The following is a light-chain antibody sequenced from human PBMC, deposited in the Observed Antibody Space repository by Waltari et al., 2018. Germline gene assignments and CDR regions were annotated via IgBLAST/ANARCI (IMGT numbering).Light chain of an antibody. CDR3: QQYYSYPPLT. CDR1: QGISSY. Sequence: AIRMTQSPSSLSASTGDRVTITCRASQGISSYLAWYQQKPGKAPKLLIYAASTLQSGVPSRFSGSGSGTDVTLTISCLQSEDCATYYCQQYYSYPPLTFGGGTKVEIK. J-gene: IGKJ4*01. V-gene: IGKV1-8*01. CDR2: AAS.